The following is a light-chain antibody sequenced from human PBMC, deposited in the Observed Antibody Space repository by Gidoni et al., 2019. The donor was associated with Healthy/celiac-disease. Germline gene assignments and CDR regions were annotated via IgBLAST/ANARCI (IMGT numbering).Light chain of an antibody. CDR3: AAWDDSLNGSYV. CDR1: SSNLGSNT. J-gene: IGLJ1*01. V-gene: IGLV1-44*01. Sequence: QSVLTQPPSASGTPGQRVTISCSGSSSNLGSNTVNWYQQLPGTAPKLLIYSNNQRPSGVPDRCSGSKSGTSASLAISGLQSEDEADYYCAAWDDSLNGSYVFGTGTKVTVL. CDR2: SNN.